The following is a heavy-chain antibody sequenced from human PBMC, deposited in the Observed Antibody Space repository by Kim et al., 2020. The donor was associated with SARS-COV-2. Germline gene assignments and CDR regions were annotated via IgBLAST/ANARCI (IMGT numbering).Heavy chain of an antibody. Sequence: ADYVKGRFTISRDNAKNSLYLQMNSLRAEDTALYYCAKGPRWLERGHWFDPWGQGTLVTVSS. J-gene: IGHJ5*02. V-gene: IGHV3-9*01. D-gene: IGHD1-1*01. CDR3: AKGPRWLERGHWFDP.